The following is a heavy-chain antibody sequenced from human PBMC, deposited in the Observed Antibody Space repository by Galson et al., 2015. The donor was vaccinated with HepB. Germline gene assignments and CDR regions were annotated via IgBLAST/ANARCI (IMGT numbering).Heavy chain of an antibody. J-gene: IGHJ4*02. Sequence: ETLSLTCPVSGGSISSSSYYWGWIRQPPGKGLEWIGSIYYSGSTYYNPSLKSRVTISVDTSKNQFSLKLSSVTAADTAVYYCARDRPEYSSSPRGYSGYDPDRSSSGWYGLAYYFDYWGQGTLVTVSS. D-gene: IGHD5-12*01. CDR3: ARDRPEYSSSPRGYSGYDPDRSSSGWYGLAYYFDY. CDR1: GGSISSSSYY. V-gene: IGHV4-39*07. CDR2: IYYSGST.